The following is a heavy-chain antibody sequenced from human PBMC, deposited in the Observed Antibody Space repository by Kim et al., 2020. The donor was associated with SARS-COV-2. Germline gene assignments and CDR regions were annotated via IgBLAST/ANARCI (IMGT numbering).Heavy chain of an antibody. CDR2: ISGSGDVT. V-gene: IGHV3-23*01. D-gene: IGHD6-13*01. J-gene: IGHJ4*02. CDR1: GFTFGSYA. CDR3: VKSTSSIYSTSWYGEFGD. Sequence: GGSLRLSCAASGFTFGSYAMNWVRQAPGKGLEWVSAISGSGDVTYYADSVKGRFTMSRDNCNNTVYMQMNSLRAEDTAVYYCVKSTSSIYSTSWYGEFGDWGQGTQVTVSS.